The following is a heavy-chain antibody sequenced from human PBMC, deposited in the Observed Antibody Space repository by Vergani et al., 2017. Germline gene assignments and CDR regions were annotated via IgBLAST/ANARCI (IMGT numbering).Heavy chain of an antibody. D-gene: IGHD3-10*01. J-gene: IGHJ4*02. Sequence: QVQLQESGPGVVKPSETLSLTCTVSGVSIRSSRYYWGWIRQPPGKGLEWIATIYYSGSTNYNPSLKSRVTVSLDTSKNQFSLKLSSVTAADTAIYYGAGPHYYHRSGTDLWEFEYWGQGTLVTVSS. V-gene: IGHV4-39*01. CDR1: GVSIRSSRYY. CDR2: IYYSGST. CDR3: AGPHYYHRSGTDLWEFEY.